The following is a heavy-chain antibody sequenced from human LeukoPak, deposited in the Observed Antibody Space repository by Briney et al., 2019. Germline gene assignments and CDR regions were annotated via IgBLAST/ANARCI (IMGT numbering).Heavy chain of an antibody. CDR1: GFTLSSYS. V-gene: IGHV3-21*01. D-gene: IGHD3-10*01. Sequence: GGSLRLSCAASGFTLSSYSMNWVRQAPGKGLEWVSSISSSSSYIYYADSVKGRFTISRDNAKNSLYLQMNSLRAEDTAVYYCARGHPDYYGSGSYYSNWFDPWGQGTLVTVSS. CDR3: ARGHPDYYGSGSYYSNWFDP. J-gene: IGHJ5*02. CDR2: ISSSSSYI.